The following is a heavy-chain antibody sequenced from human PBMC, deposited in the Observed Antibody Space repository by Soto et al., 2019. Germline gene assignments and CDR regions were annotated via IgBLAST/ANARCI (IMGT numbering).Heavy chain of an antibody. J-gene: IGHJ5*02. V-gene: IGHV1-18*01. CDR1: GYTFTSYG. CDR3: ARDWLRFLEWSPDYYNCFDP. D-gene: IGHD3-3*01. Sequence: ASVKVSCKASGYTFTSYGISWVRQAPGQGLEWMGWISAYNGNTNYAQKLQGRVTMTTDTSTSTAYMELRSLRSDDTAVYYCARDWLRFLEWSPDYYNCFDPWGQGTLVTVSS. CDR2: ISAYNGNT.